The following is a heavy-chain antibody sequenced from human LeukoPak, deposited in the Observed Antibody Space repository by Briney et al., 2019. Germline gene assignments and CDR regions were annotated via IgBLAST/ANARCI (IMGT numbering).Heavy chain of an antibody. CDR1: GGTFFSYA. D-gene: IGHD3-10*01. J-gene: IGHJ5*02. CDR3: ARDQKVRGVISNWFDP. CDR2: IIPLFGTA. V-gene: IGHV1-69*13. Sequence: GASVKVSCKASGGTFFSYAISWVRQAPGQGLEWMGGIIPLFGTANYAQKFQDRVTITADESTSTAYMELSSLRSEDTAVYYCARDQKVRGVISNWFDPWGQGTLVTVSS.